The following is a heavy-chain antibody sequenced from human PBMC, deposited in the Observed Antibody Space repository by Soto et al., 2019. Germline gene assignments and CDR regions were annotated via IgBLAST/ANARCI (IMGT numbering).Heavy chain of an antibody. Sequence: SEMLSLTYTVSGGSISSSSYYWGWIRQPPGKGLEWIGSIYYSGSTYYNPSLKSRVTISVDTSKNQFSLKLSSVTAADSAVYYCASPKIAFYNWFDPWGQGTLVTVS. CDR1: GGSISSSSYY. V-gene: IGHV4-39*01. D-gene: IGHD3-3*02. J-gene: IGHJ5*02. CDR3: ASPKIAFYNWFDP. CDR2: IYYSGST.